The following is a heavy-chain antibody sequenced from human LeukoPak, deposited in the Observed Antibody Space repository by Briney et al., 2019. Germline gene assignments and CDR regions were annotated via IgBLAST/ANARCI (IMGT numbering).Heavy chain of an antibody. D-gene: IGHD3-10*01. CDR1: GLAFSSYW. V-gene: IGHV3-7*01. J-gene: IGHJ4*02. Sequence: GGSLRLSCAASGLAFSSYWMGWVRQAPGKGLEWVANIKQDGSVKNYVDSVKGRFTISRDNAKSSLYLQMNSLRAEDTAVDYCVREWLGNSWGQGTLVTVSS. CDR2: IKQDGSVK. CDR3: VREWLGNS.